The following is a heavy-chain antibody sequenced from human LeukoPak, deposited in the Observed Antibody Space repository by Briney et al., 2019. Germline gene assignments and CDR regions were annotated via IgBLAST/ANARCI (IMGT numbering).Heavy chain of an antibody. CDR2: IYTSGST. J-gene: IGHJ4*02. CDR3: ASTGIVGATSDC. V-gene: IGHV4-61*02. D-gene: IGHD1-26*01. CDR1: GGSISSGSYY. Sequence: PSETLSLTCTVSGGSISSGSYYWSWIRQPAGKGLEWIGRIYTSGSTNYNPSLKSRVTISVDTSKNQFSLKLSSVTAADTAVYYCASTGIVGATSDCWGQGTLVTVSS.